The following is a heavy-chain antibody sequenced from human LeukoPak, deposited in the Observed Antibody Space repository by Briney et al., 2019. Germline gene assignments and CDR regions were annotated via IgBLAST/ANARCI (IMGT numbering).Heavy chain of an antibody. J-gene: IGHJ4*02. V-gene: IGHV4-59*01. CDR2: IYYSGST. D-gene: IGHD2-2*01. Sequence: SETLSLTCTVSGGSISSYYWSWIRQPPGKGLEWVGYIYYSGSTNYNPSLKSRVTISVDTSKNQLSLKLSSVTAADTAVYYCAREDQTSYFDSWGQGTLVTVSS. CDR1: GGSISSYY. CDR3: AREDQTSYFDS.